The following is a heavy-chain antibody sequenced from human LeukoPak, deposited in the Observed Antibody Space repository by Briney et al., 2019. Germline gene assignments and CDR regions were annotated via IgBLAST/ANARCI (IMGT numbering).Heavy chain of an antibody. CDR2: INHSRST. V-gene: IGHV4-4*02. CDR3: ARLDYGDYPSQDDAFDI. CDR1: GGSISSSNW. Sequence: SETLSLTCAVSGGSISSSNWWTWVRQPPGKGLEWIGEINHSRSTNYNPSLKSRVTISVDTSKNQFSLKLSSVTAADTVVYYCARLDYGDYPSQDDAFDIWGQGTMVTVSS. J-gene: IGHJ3*02. D-gene: IGHD4-17*01.